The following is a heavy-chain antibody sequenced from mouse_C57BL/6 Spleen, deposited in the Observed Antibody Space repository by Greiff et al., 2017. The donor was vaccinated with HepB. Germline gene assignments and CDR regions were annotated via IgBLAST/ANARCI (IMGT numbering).Heavy chain of an antibody. J-gene: IGHJ1*03. CDR1: GYAFSSYW. CDR2: IYPGDGDT. V-gene: IGHV1-80*01. D-gene: IGHD2-1*01. Sequence: QVQLQQSGAELVKPGASVKISCKASGYAFSSYWMNWVKQRPGKGLEWIGQIYPGDGDTTYNGKFKGKATLTADKSSSTAYMQLSSLTSEDSAVYFCARGSIYYGNYWYFDVWGTGTTVTVSS. CDR3: ARGSIYYGNYWYFDV.